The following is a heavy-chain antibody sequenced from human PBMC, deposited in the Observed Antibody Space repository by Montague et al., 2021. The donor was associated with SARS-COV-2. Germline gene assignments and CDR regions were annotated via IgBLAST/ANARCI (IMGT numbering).Heavy chain of an antibody. V-gene: IGHV4-59*08. J-gene: IGHJ6*02. CDR3: ARNAYNHYGLDV. Sequence: SETLSLTCSVSGGSLSTCYWSWIRQPPGKGLEWIGYIDDSGTTRXNPSLRSRATISLDLSKNQFSLDLNSVTAADTAVYYCARNAYNHYGLDVWGQGTTVAVSS. CDR1: GGSLSTCY. CDR2: IDDSGTT.